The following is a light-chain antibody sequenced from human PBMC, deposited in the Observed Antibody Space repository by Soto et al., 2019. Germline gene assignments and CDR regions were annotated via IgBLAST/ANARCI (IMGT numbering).Light chain of an antibody. CDR2: GAS. Sequence: EIVMTQSPATLSVSPGERATLSCRASQSVGSGLSWYQQKPGQAPRLLIYGASSRATGIPDRFSGSGSGTEFTLTISSLQSEDFAVYYCQQYKKWPRTFGHGTKVDIK. CDR1: QSVGSG. V-gene: IGKV3D-15*01. CDR3: QQYKKWPRT. J-gene: IGKJ1*01.